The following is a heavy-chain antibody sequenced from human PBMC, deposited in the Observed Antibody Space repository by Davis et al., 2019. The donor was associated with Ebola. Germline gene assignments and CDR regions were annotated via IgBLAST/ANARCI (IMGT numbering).Heavy chain of an antibody. CDR1: GFIFKNFG. J-gene: IGHJ4*02. CDR3: ARRTDY. V-gene: IGHV3-23*01. CDR2: VSGSGGSL. Sequence: GESLKISCTTSGFIFKNFGMSWVRQAPGKGLEWVSGVSGSGGSLDHAGSVKGRFTISRDNAKNSLYLQMNSLRAEDTAVYYCARRTDYWGQGTLVTVSS.